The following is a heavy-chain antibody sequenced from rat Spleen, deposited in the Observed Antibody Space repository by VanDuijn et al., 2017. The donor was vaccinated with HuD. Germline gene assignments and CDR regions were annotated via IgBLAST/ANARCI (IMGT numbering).Heavy chain of an antibody. J-gene: IGHJ2*01. CDR1: GFTFSNSA. D-gene: IGHD5-1*01. V-gene: IGHV5-29*01. CDR2: ITYDGSST. CDR3: AIRWELYFDY. Sequence: EVQLVESGGGLAQPGRSLKLSCGVSGFTFSNSALAWVRQAPTKGLEWVATITYDGSSTYYRDSVNGQFTISRDNAKSTLYLQMDSLRSEDTATYYCAIRWELYFDYWGQGVMVTVSS.